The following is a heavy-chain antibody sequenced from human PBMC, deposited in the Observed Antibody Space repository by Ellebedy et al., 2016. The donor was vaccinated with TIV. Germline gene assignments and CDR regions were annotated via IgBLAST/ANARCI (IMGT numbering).Heavy chain of an antibody. D-gene: IGHD4-23*01. CDR2: ITSRSSNT. CDR1: GFPFNSYT. Sequence: GGSLRLXXAASGFPFNSYTMNWVRQAPGKGLEWVSGITSRSSNTYYADSVKGRFTVSRDNAKNTLYLQMNSLRADDTAVYYCARSAYYGGKGYYFDSWGQGTLVTVSS. J-gene: IGHJ4*02. CDR3: ARSAYYGGKGYYFDS. V-gene: IGHV3-21*01.